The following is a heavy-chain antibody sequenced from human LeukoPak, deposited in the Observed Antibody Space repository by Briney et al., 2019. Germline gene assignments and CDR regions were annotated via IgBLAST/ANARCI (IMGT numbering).Heavy chain of an antibody. CDR3: AKDRGYFLGLAS. D-gene: IGHD3-9*01. J-gene: IGHJ5*01. CDR1: GFTFNNYA. CDR2: ISGSGTTT. V-gene: IGHV3-23*01. Sequence: GGSLRLSCAASGFTFNNYAMNRVRQAPEKGLEWVSFISGSGTTTYYVDSVKGRFTISRDNSKNTLYLHMSSLRAEDTGVYYCAKDRGYFLGLASWGRGTLVAVSS.